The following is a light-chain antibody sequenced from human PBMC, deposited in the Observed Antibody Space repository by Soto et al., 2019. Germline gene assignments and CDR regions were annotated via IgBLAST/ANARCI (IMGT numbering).Light chain of an antibody. CDR2: GPS. CDR3: QQYGSSPGT. V-gene: IGKV3-20*01. CDR1: QSVSSSY. Sequence: EIVLTQSPGTLSLSPGERATLSCRASQSVSSSYLAWYQQKPGQAPRLLIYGPSSRATGIPDKFSGSGSGTDFTLTIGRLEPEDFAVYYCQQYGSSPGTFGQGTKVEIK. J-gene: IGKJ1*01.